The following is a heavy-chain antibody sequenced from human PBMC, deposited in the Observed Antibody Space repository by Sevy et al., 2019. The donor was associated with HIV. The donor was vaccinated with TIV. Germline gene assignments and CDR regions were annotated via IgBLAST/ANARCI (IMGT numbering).Heavy chain of an antibody. J-gene: IGHJ4*02. CDR2: LSFGCCTI. Sequence: GGSLRLSCAASGFDFSIYSMSWVRQAPGKGLEWVSTLSFGCCTINYADSVKGRFTISRDNSKSSVYLQMNNMRVEDTAVYYCAREGCTKPHDYWGQGTLVTVSS. CDR3: AREGCTKPHDY. D-gene: IGHD2-8*01. V-gene: IGHV3-23*01. CDR1: GFDFSIYS.